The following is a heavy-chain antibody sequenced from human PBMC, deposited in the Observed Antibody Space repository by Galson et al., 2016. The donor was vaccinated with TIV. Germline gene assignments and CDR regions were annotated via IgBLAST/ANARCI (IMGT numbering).Heavy chain of an antibody. J-gene: IGHJ4*02. V-gene: IGHV3-30*18. CDR1: GFTFSDYA. Sequence: SLRLSCAASGFTFSDYAMNWVRQAPGRGLEWVALISYDGSKKYYADSLKGRVTISRDNSKKTLLLQMNSLSAEDTAVYYCAKEVVNSRRLDEIGAAATSFNFWGQGTLVTVSS. CDR3: AKEVVNSRRLDEIGAAATSFNF. CDR2: ISYDGSKK. D-gene: IGHD6-13*01.